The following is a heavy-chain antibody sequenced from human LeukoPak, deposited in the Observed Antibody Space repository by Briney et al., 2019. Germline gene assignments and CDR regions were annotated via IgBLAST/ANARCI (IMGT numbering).Heavy chain of an antibody. V-gene: IGHV3-30*02. Sequence: PGGSLKLSCAASGFSFNSYGLHWVRQAPGKGLEWVAFIQYDGTNKYYADSLKGRFTISRDNSKNTLYLQMNSLRAEDTAVYYCAKVGGGSYRFDYWGQGTLVTVSS. CDR1: GFSFNSYG. CDR3: AKVGGGSYRFDY. J-gene: IGHJ4*02. CDR2: IQYDGTNK. D-gene: IGHD1-26*01.